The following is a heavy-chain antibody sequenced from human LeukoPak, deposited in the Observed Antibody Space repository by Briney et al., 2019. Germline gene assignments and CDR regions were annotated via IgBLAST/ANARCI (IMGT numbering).Heavy chain of an antibody. V-gene: IGHV3-23*01. D-gene: IGHD1-26*01. J-gene: IGHJ4*02. CDR3: AKSGSGSPNTYAY. CDR1: GFTFSSSA. CDR2: ISGSGGGT. Sequence: PGGSLRLSCATSGFTFSSSAMSWVRQPPGKGLAWVSTISGSGGGTYYADSVKGRFTISRDNSKNTLYLQMNSLRAEDTALYYCAKSGSGSPNTYAYWGQGTLVTVSS.